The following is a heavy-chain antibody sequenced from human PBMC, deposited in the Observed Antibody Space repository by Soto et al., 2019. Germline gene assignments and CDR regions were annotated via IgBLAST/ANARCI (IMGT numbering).Heavy chain of an antibody. Sequence: GGSLRLSCAASGFTFSSYGMHWVRQAPGKGLEWVAVIWYDGSNKYYADSVKGRFTISRDNSKNTLYLQMNSLRAEDTAVYYCARDYCDPSAGSTSCYYSYYYMDVWGKGTTVTVSS. D-gene: IGHD2-2*01. CDR1: GFTFSSYG. CDR3: ARDYCDPSAGSTSCYYSYYYMDV. V-gene: IGHV3-33*01. J-gene: IGHJ6*03. CDR2: IWYDGSNK.